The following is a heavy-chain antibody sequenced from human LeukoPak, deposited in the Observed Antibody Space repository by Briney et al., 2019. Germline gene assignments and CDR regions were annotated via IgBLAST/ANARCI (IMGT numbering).Heavy chain of an antibody. J-gene: IGHJ4*02. CDR3: ARAGFTAVVDY. Sequence: SETLFLTCTASGGSISIYYWSWIRQPPGKGLEWIGYIYYSGSTNYNPSLKSRVTISVDTSKNQFSLKLSSVTAADTAVYYCARAGFTAVVDYWGQGTLVTVSS. CDR2: IYYSGST. V-gene: IGHV4-59*01. D-gene: IGHD3-16*01. CDR1: GGSISIYY.